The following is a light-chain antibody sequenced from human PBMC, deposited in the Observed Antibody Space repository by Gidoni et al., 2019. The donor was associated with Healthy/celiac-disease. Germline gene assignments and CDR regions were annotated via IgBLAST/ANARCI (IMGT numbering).Light chain of an antibody. CDR2: AAS. CDR3: QQSYSTPPVT. V-gene: IGKV1-39*01. Sequence: DIQMTQSPSSLSASVGDRVTITCRASQSISSDLNWYQQKPGKAPKLLIYAASSLQSGVPSRFSGSGSGTDFTLTISSLQPEDFATYYCQQSYSTPPVTFXXXTRLEIK. CDR1: QSISSD. J-gene: IGKJ5*01.